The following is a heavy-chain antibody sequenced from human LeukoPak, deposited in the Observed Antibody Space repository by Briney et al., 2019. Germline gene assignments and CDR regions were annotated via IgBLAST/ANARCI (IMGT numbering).Heavy chain of an antibody. D-gene: IGHD6-13*01. CDR3: AKVGDSSSWHIDY. CDR2: ISWNSGSI. V-gene: IGHV3-9*01. Sequence: GRSLRLSCAASGFTFDDYAVHWVRQAPGKGLEWVSGISWNSGSIGYADSVKGRFTISRDSAKNSLYLRMNSLRAEDTALYYCAKVGDSSSWHIDYWGQGTLVTVSS. J-gene: IGHJ4*02. CDR1: GFTFDDYA.